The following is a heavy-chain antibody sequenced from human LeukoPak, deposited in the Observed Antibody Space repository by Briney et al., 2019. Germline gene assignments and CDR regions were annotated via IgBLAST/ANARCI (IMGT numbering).Heavy chain of an antibody. CDR2: INHSGST. V-gene: IGHV4-34*01. CDR3: ARDAFTIFGVVKGDWFDP. CDR1: GGSFSGYY. D-gene: IGHD3-3*01. J-gene: IGHJ5*02. Sequence: SETLSLTCAVYGGSFSGYYWSWIRQPPGKGLEWIGEINHSGSTNYNPSLKSRVTISVDTSKNQFSLKLSSVTAADTAVYYCARDAFTIFGVVKGDWFDPWGQGTLVTVSS.